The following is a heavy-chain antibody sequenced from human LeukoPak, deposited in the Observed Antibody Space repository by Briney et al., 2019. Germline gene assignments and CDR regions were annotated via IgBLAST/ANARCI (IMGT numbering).Heavy chain of an antibody. Sequence: SETLSLTCTVSGGSISSSSYYWGWIRQPPGEGLEWIGSIYYSGSTYYNPSLKSRVTISVDTSKNQFSLKLSSVTAADTAVYYCARSSGSGPWYWGQGTLVTVSS. CDR1: GGSISSSSYY. V-gene: IGHV4-39*01. J-gene: IGHJ4*02. CDR2: IYYSGST. D-gene: IGHD1-26*01. CDR3: ARSSGSGPWY.